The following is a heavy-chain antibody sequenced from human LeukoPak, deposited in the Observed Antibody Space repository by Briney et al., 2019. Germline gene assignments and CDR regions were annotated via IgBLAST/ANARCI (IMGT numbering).Heavy chain of an antibody. V-gene: IGHV4-59*08. CDR3: ARYYYDSSGYYGTFDY. CDR2: IYYSGST. Sequence: TSETLSLTCTVSGGSISSYYWSWIQQPPGKGLEWIGYIYYSGSTNYNPSLKSRVTISVDTSKNQFSLKLSSVTAADTAVYYCARYYYDSSGYYGTFDYWGQGTLVTVSS. D-gene: IGHD3-22*01. CDR1: GGSISSYY. J-gene: IGHJ4*02.